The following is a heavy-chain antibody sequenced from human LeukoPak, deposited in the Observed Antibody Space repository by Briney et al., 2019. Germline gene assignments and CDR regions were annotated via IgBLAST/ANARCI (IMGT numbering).Heavy chain of an antibody. CDR2: INADSGNT. CDR3: ARDEVSGGWYNH. Sequence: VASVKVSCEASGYTFTSRGFSWVRQAPGQGLEWMGWINADSGNTNYAQKLQGRVTLTTDTSTNTAYMELRSLRSDDTAVYYCARDEVSGGWYNHWGQGTLVTVSS. D-gene: IGHD6-19*01. J-gene: IGHJ4*02. V-gene: IGHV1-18*04. CDR1: GYTFTSRG.